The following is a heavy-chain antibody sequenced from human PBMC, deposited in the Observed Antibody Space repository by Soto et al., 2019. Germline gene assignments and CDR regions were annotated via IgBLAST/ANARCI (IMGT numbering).Heavy chain of an antibody. D-gene: IGHD5-18*01. Sequence: PGGSQRLSCAASGLTFTSYSMNSVRQAPGKGLEWVSFIHSSSSTIYYADSVKGRFTISRDNAKNSLYLQMNSLRDEDTVVYYCARDRGYTYGFDFWGQGALVTVSS. CDR2: IHSSSSTI. V-gene: IGHV3-48*02. CDR1: GLTFTSYS. CDR3: ARDRGYTYGFDF. J-gene: IGHJ4*02.